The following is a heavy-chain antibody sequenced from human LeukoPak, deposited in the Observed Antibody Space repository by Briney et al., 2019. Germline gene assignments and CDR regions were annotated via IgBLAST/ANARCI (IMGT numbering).Heavy chain of an antibody. J-gene: IGHJ5*02. CDR2: IYYSGST. D-gene: IGHD3-9*01. V-gene: IGHV4-39*01. Sequence: KPSETLSLTCAVSGGSITTGIYYWGWIRQPPGKGLEWIGSIYYSGSTYYNPSLKSRVTISVDTSKNQFSLKLSSVTAADTAAYYCARIFSPNWFDPWGQGTLVTVSS. CDR3: ARIFSPNWFDP. CDR1: GGSITTGIYY.